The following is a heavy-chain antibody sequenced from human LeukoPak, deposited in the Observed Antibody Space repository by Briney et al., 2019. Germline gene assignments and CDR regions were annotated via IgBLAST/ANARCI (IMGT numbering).Heavy chain of an antibody. Sequence: GGSLRLSCTASGFTFGDYAMSWFRQAPGKGLEWVGRTKSNTDGGSTEYAAPVKGRFTISRDDSKSTLYLQLNSLKTEDTAVYFCTTYSSRFYYSDYWGQGTLVTVSS. V-gene: IGHV3-15*01. D-gene: IGHD6-13*01. J-gene: IGHJ4*02. CDR1: GFTFGDYA. CDR3: TTYSSRFYYSDY. CDR2: TKSNTDGGST.